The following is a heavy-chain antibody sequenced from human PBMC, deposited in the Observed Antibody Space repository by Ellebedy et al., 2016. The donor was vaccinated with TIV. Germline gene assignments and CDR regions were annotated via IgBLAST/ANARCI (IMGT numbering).Heavy chain of an antibody. D-gene: IGHD4-23*01. J-gene: IGHJ4*02. CDR1: GYTFKSYG. V-gene: IGHV1-18*01. CDR2: ISAHSGDT. Sequence: AASVKVSCKASGYTFKSYGINWVRQAPGKGLEWMGWISAHSGDTNYARNLQGRVTMTTDASTVTAHLQLRNLTSADTAVYFCARGYGGNSLHYWGQGALVTVSS. CDR3: ARGYGGNSLHY.